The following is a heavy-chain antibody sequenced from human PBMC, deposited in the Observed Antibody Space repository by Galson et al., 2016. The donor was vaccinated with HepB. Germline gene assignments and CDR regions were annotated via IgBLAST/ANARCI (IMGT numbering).Heavy chain of an antibody. V-gene: IGHV3-48*04. CDR2: TSSSSSTF. J-gene: IGHJ4*02. D-gene: IGHD2-8*01. CDR3: ARDASETFWCAYYFDS. CDR1: GFTFSSYS. Sequence: SLRLSCAASGFTFSSYSMNWVRQAPGKRLGWASYTSSSSSTFYYAASVNGRFTISRDNAKNSLYLQMNSLRAEDTVVYYCARDASETFWCAYYFDSWGQGTRVTVSS.